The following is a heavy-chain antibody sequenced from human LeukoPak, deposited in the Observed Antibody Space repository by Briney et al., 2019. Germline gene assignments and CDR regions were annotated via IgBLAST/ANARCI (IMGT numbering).Heavy chain of an antibody. Sequence: GGSLRLSCAASGFTFSSYSMNWVRQAPGKGLEWVSSISSSSSYIYYADSVKGRFTIYRDSAKNSLYLQMNSLRAEDTAVYYCARDKSSSGSFDYWGQGTLVTVSS. CDR1: GFTFSSYS. CDR3: ARDKSSSGSFDY. CDR2: ISSSSSYI. D-gene: IGHD6-25*01. J-gene: IGHJ4*02. V-gene: IGHV3-21*01.